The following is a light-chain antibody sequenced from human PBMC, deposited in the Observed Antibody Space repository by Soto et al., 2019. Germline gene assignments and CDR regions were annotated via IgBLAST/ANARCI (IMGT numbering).Light chain of an antibody. Sequence: EIVLTQSPGTLSLSPGERDTISCRASQTINGRDLAWYQQRPGQAPRLLLYGASSRSTCIPDRFTGSGSGTYFTLTISRLEPEYFAVYYCQQYDTCVQWTKLEIK. CDR3: QQYDT. CDR2: GAS. J-gene: IGKJ2*01. CDR1: QTINGRD. V-gene: IGKV3-20*01.